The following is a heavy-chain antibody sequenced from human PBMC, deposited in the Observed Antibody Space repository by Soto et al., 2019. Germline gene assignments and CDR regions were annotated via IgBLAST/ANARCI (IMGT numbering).Heavy chain of an antibody. J-gene: IGHJ6*02. CDR1: GFTFSDYW. CDR3: ARDQSLQVGVGPFWIDV. D-gene: IGHD3-3*01. Sequence: PGGSLRLSCAASGFTFSDYWMSWVRQAPGKGLEWVANMKQDGSEEYYVDSVKGRFTISRDNAKKSLYLQMNSLRAEDTAVYYCARDQSLQVGVGPFWIDVWGQGTTVTVS. V-gene: IGHV3-7*03. CDR2: MKQDGSEE.